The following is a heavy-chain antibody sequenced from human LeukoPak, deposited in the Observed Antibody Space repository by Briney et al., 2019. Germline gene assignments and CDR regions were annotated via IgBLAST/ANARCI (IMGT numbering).Heavy chain of an antibody. Sequence: ASVKVSCKASGGTFSSYAISWVRQAPGQGLEWMGWISAYNGNTNYAQKLQGRVTMTTDTSTSTAYMELRSLRSDDTAVYYCARDRADDYVDYWGQGTLVTVSS. D-gene: IGHD4/OR15-4a*01. CDR3: ARDRADDYVDY. CDR1: GGTFSSYA. V-gene: IGHV1-18*01. CDR2: ISAYNGNT. J-gene: IGHJ4*02.